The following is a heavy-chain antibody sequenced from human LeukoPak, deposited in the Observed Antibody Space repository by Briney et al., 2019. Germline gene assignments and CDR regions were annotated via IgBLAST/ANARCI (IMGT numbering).Heavy chain of an antibody. CDR3: SQAGGGYSYVLDY. Sequence: GGSLRLSCAASGFTFTTYVMHWVRQAPGQGLEWVAVISYDGSNKFYADSVKGRFTISRDNSKNTLFLQMNSLGAEDTAVYYCSQAGGGYSYVLDYWGQGTLVTVSS. J-gene: IGHJ4*02. V-gene: IGHV3-30*18. CDR2: ISYDGSNK. D-gene: IGHD5-18*01. CDR1: GFTFTTYV.